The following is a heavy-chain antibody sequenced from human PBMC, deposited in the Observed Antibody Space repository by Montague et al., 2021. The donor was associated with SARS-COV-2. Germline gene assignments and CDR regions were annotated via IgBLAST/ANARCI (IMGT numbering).Heavy chain of an antibody. D-gene: IGHD6-13*01. V-gene: IGHV3-30*18. Sequence: SLRLSCAASGFTFSDYGMQWVRQSPDKGPEWVAVVAHDGSVKKYAESVKDRFTISRDNSQKTVSLQMDSLRVEDSGVYYCAKEGSAFSSSWFDCWGQGTLVTVSS. CDR1: GFTFSDYG. CDR2: VAHDGSVK. CDR3: AKEGSAFSSSWFDC. J-gene: IGHJ4*02.